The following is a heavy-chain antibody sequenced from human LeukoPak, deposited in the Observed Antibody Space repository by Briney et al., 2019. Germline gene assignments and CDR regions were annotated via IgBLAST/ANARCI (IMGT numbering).Heavy chain of an antibody. Sequence: GGSLRLSCTASGFTFGDYAMSWVRQAPGKGLEWVGFIRSKAYGGTTEYAASVKGRFTISRDDSKSIAYLQMNSLKTKDTAVYYCTTWGSYRYTVVSDYWGQGTLVTVSS. V-gene: IGHV3-49*04. J-gene: IGHJ4*02. CDR1: GFTFGDYA. D-gene: IGHD3-16*02. CDR2: IRSKAYGGTT. CDR3: TTWGSYRYTVVSDY.